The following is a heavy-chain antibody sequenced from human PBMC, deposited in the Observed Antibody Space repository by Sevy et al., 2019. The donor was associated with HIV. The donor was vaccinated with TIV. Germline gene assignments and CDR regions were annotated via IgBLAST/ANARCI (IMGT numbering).Heavy chain of an antibody. V-gene: IGHV4-34*01. CDR3: ARGRRLFMITFGGVIPFFDY. J-gene: IGHJ4*02. D-gene: IGHD3-16*02. Sequence: SETLSLTCAVYGGSFSGYYWSWIRRPPGKGLEWIGEINHSGSTNYNPSLKSRVTISVDTSKNQFSLKLSSVTAADTAVYYCARGRRLFMITFGGVIPFFDYWGQGTLVTVSS. CDR1: GGSFSGYY. CDR2: INHSGST.